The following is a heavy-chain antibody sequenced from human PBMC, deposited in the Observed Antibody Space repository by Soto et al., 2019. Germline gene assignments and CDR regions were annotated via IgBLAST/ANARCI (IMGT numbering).Heavy chain of an antibody. D-gene: IGHD2-15*01. Sequence: EVQLVESGGDLVQPGGSLRLSCTASGFTVSSKYMSWVRQATGKGLEWVSRIQSGGSTFYADSVKGRFTIYRDNSKTTRDPQMNCLRHVDTAVYYCGRDDVYCSGGSCYRVPMDVWCKRTTVTVSS. V-gene: IGHV3-66*01. CDR2: IQSGGST. J-gene: IGHJ6*03. CDR3: GRDDVYCSGGSCYRVPMDV. CDR1: GFTVSSKY.